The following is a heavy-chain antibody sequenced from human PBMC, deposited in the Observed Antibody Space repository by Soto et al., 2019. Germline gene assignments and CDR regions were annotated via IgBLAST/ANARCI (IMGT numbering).Heavy chain of an antibody. J-gene: IGHJ4*02. D-gene: IGHD3-3*01. CDR2: IWYDGSNK. CDR1: GFTVSSYG. V-gene: IGHV3-33*01. Sequence: LRLSCAASGFTVSSYGMHWDRQAPGKGLEWVAVIWYDGSNKYYSDSVKGRFTISRENSKNTLYLQMNSLRAEDTAVYYCVRDFWSRYYTPPGYCGQGTLV. CDR3: VRDFWSRYYTPPGY.